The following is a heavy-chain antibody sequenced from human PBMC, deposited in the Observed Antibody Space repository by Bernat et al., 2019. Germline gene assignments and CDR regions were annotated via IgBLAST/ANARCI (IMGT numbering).Heavy chain of an antibody. CDR3: AKGGQGSGSYYYYYGMDV. V-gene: IGHV4-34*01. Sequence: QVQLQHWGAGLLKPSETLSLTCAAYGGSFRGHQWSWVRQPPGKSLEWIGEINHSGSTNYNPSLKSRVTISVDTSKNQFSLKLSSVTAADTAVYYWAKGGQGSGSYYYYYGMDVWGQGTTVTVSS. CDR1: GGSFRGHQ. J-gene: IGHJ6*02. CDR2: INHSGST. D-gene: IGHD3-10*01.